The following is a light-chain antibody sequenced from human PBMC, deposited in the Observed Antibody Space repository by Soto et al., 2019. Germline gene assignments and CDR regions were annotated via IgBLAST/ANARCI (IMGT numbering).Light chain of an antibody. CDR1: QSIFYISNNKNY. J-gene: IGKJ1*01. CDR3: HQYFSTRT. CDR2: WAS. V-gene: IGKV4-1*01. Sequence: DIVMTQSPDSLAVSLGERATINCKSSQSIFYISNNKNYLAWYQQKPGQPPKLLIYWASTRASGVPDRFIASGSGRYFTLTISSLQAEDVAVYYCHQYFSTRTFGQGTKVEVK.